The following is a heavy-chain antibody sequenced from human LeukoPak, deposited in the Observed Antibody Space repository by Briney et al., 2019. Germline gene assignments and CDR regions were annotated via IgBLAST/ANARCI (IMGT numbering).Heavy chain of an antibody. CDR2: ISSSSSIM. CDR3: ARDRFDY. CDR1: GFXFSSYS. Sequence: GGSLRLSCGASGFXFSSYSINWVRQAPGKGLEWVSYISSSSSIMYYADSVKGRFTISRDNAKKSLYLQMNSLRDEDTAVYYCARDRFDYWGQGTLVTVSS. J-gene: IGHJ4*02. V-gene: IGHV3-48*02.